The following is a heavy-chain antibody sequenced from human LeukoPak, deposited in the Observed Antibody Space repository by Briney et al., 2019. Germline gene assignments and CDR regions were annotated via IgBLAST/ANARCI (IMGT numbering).Heavy chain of an antibody. CDR3: ARHQNYYDIWFDP. CDR1: GGSFSGYY. J-gene: IGHJ5*02. D-gene: IGHD3-22*01. CDR2: INHSGST. Sequence: SETLSLTCAVYGGSFSGYYWSWIRQPPGKGLEWIGEINHSGSTNYNPSLKSRVTISVDTSKNQFSLKLSSVTAADTAVYYCARHQNYYDIWFDPWGQGTLVTVSS. V-gene: IGHV4-34*01.